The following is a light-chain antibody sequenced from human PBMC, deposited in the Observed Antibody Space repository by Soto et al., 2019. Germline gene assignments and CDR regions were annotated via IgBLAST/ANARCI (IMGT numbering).Light chain of an antibody. CDR3: KKYYSAPWT. CDR2: DAS. V-gene: IGKV1-27*01. CDR1: QGISNY. J-gene: IGKJ1*01. Sequence: DIQMTQSPSSLSASVRDRVTITCRASQGISNYLAWYQQKPGKVPKLLIYDASTLQSGVPSRFSGSGSGTDFTLTIISLTPEDVATYYCKKYYSAPWTFGPGTKVEIK.